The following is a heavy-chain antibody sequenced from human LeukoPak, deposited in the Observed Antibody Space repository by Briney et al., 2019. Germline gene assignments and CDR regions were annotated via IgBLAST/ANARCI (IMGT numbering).Heavy chain of an antibody. D-gene: IGHD3-22*01. CDR3: ARHSSGYYPFDY. Sequence: GASVKASCKASGGTFSSYAISWVRQAPGQGLEWMGGIIPIFGTANYAQKFQGRVTITADESTSTAYMELSSLRSEDTAVYYCARHSSGYYPFDYWGQGTLVTVSS. J-gene: IGHJ4*02. V-gene: IGHV1-69*13. CDR1: GGTFSSYA. CDR2: IIPIFGTA.